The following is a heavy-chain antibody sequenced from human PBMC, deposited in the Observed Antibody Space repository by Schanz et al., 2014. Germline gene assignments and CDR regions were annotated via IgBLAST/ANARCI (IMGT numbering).Heavy chain of an antibody. V-gene: IGHV4-59*01. CDR2: IYSSGTT. Sequence: QVQLQESGPGLVKPSETLSLTCAVSGGSFSAYYWSWIRQPPGKALEWIGYIYSSGTTNYNPSLKSPVTISIDASKNQFSLKLTSVTAADTGVYYCARVGQGAVATGSNTFYYYVMDVWGQGTTVTVSS. CDR3: ARVGQGAVATGSNTFYYYVMDV. D-gene: IGHD6-13*01. J-gene: IGHJ6*02. CDR1: GGSFSAYY.